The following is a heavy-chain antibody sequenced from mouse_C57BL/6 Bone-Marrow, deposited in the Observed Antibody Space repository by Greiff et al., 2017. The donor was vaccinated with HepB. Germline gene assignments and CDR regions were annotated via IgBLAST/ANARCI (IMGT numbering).Heavy chain of an antibody. CDR2: ISSGGDYI. D-gene: IGHD2-3*01. CDR1: GFTFSSYA. CDR3: TRVGWLLRSFAY. Sequence: VQRVESGEGLVKPGGSLKLSCAASGFTFSSYAMSWVRQTPEKRLEWVAYISSGGDYIYYADTVKGRFTISRDNARNTLYLQMSSLKSEDTAMYYCTRVGWLLRSFAYWGQGTLVTVSA. J-gene: IGHJ3*01. V-gene: IGHV5-9-1*02.